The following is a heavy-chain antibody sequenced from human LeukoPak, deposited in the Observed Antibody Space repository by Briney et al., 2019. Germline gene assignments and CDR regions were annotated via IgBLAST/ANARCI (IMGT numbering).Heavy chain of an antibody. J-gene: IGHJ4*02. V-gene: IGHV3-11*01. CDR2: ISPSGTDI. Sequence: GGSLRLSCAVSAFTFSDNYMTWTRQAPGKGLESVSYISPSGTDISYADSVKGRFTISRDNAKNSLYLQMNSLRAEDTAVYYCSRDPRNLDYWGQGTLVTVSS. CDR3: SRDPRNLDY. CDR1: AFTFSDNY. D-gene: IGHD1-14*01.